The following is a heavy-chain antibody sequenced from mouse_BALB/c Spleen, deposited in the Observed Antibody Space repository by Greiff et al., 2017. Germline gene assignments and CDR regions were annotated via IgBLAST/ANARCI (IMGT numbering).Heavy chain of an antibody. J-gene: IGHJ4*01. CDR3: YYGRYYYAMDY. Sequence: QVQLKESGPGLVAPSQSLSITCTVSGFSLTSYGVHWVRQPSGKGLEWLGVIWAGGSTNYNSALMSRLSISKDNSKSQVFLKMNSLQTDDTAMYYCYYGRYYYAMDYWGQGTSVTVSS. CDR1: GFSLTSYG. CDR2: IWAGGST. D-gene: IGHD2-1*01. V-gene: IGHV2-9*02.